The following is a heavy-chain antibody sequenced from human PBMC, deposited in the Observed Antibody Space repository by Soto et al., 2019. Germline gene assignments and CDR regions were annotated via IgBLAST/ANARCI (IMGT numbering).Heavy chain of an antibody. Sequence: PGESLKISCKGSGYSFACYWITWVRQMPGKGLEWMGRIDPSDSQTYYSPSFRGHVTISAAKSITTVFLQWSSLRASDTAMYYCARQIYDSDSGPNFHDYIDSWGQGTLVT. CDR3: ARQIYDSDSGPNFHDYIDS. J-gene: IGHJ4*02. V-gene: IGHV5-10-1*01. D-gene: IGHD1-26*01. CDR2: IDPSDSQT. CDR1: GYSFACYW.